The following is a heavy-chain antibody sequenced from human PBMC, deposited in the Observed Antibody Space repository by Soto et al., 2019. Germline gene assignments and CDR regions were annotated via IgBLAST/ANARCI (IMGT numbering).Heavy chain of an antibody. J-gene: IGHJ4*02. CDR3: ARERGSGWTFDY. CDR1: GFTFSTYS. V-gene: IGHV3-48*01. CDR2: ISSSSTI. Sequence: EVQLVESGGDLVQPGGSLGLSFAASGFTFSTYSLNWVRQAPGKGLEWVSSISSSSTIYYADSVKGRFTISRDNVQNSLYLQMHSLRAEDTAVYYCARERGSGWTFDYWGQGTLVTVSS. D-gene: IGHD6-19*01.